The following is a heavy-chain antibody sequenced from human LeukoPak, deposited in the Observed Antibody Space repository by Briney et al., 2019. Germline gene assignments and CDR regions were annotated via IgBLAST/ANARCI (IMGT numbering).Heavy chain of an antibody. CDR2: IYYSGST. Sequence: SETLSLTCTVSGGSISSSSYCWGWIRQPPGKGLEWIGSIYYSGSTYYNPSLKSRVTISVDTSKNQFSLKLSSVTAADTAVYYCARGRAYYDFWSGYQTNWFDPWGQGTLVTVSS. CDR3: ARGRAYYDFWSGYQTNWFDP. J-gene: IGHJ5*02. D-gene: IGHD3-3*01. V-gene: IGHV4-39*01. CDR1: GGSISSSSYC.